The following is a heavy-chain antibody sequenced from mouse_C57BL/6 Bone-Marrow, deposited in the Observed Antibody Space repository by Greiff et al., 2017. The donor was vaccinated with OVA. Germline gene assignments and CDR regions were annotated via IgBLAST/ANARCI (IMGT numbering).Heavy chain of an antibody. D-gene: IGHD4-1*01. V-gene: IGHV1-80*01. Sequence: QVQLQQSGAELVKPGASVKISCKASGYAFSSYWMNWVKQRPGKGLEWIGQIYPGDGDTNYNGKFKGKATLTADKSSSTAYMQLSSLTSEDSAVYFCARRELGRGGNLFAYWGQGTLVTVSA. J-gene: IGHJ3*01. CDR2: IYPGDGDT. CDR1: GYAFSSYW. CDR3: ARRELGRGGNLFAY.